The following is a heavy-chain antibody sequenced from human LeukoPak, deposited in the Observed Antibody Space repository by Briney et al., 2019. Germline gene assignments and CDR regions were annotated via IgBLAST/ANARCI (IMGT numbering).Heavy chain of an antibody. CDR1: GGSISSHY. D-gene: IGHD6-13*01. J-gene: IGHJ4*02. CDR2: IYYSGST. V-gene: IGHV4-59*11. CDR3: ARGSWPYYFDY. Sequence: SETLSLTCTVSGGSISSHYWSWIRQPPGKGLEWIGYIYYSGSTNYHPSLKSRVTISVDTSKNQFSLKLSSVTAADTAVYYCARGSWPYYFDYWGQGTLVTVSS.